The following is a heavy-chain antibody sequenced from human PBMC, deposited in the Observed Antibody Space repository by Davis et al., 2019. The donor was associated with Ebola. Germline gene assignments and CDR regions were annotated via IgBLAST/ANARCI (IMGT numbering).Heavy chain of an antibody. CDR1: GFTFSDYY. CDR3: AREGVRYYPMGY. Sequence: GESLKISCAASGFTFSDYYMSWIRQAPGKGLEWLSYISSSGSTIYYADSVKGRFTISRDNAKNSLYLQMNSLRAEDTAVYYCAREGVRYYPMGYWGQGTLVTVSS. D-gene: IGHD3-10*01. J-gene: IGHJ4*02. V-gene: IGHV3-11*01. CDR2: ISSSGSTI.